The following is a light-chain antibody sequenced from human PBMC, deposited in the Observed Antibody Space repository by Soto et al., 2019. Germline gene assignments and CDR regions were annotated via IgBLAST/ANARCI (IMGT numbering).Light chain of an antibody. CDR1: TSNIGASYG. J-gene: IGLJ2*01. V-gene: IGLV1-40*01. CDR2: GYS. Sequence: QSVLTQPPSVSGAPGQRVTISCTGSTSNIGASYGVHWYQHLPGTAPKLLIYGYSIRPSGVPDRFSGSKSGTSASLVITGLQPEDEADYYCQSYDSSLTCVVFGGGTKLTVL. CDR3: QSYDSSLTCVV.